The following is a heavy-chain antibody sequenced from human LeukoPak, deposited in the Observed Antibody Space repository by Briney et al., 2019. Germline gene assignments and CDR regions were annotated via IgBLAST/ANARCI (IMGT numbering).Heavy chain of an antibody. CDR1: GFTFSTLT. J-gene: IGHJ3*02. CDR2: ISYDGSNE. Sequence: GRSLRLSCAASGFTFSTLTMHWVRQAPGKGLNLVAVISYDGSNEYYADSVKGRFTISRDNSRNTLDLQMNSLRPEDTAVYYCAKSYYDFWTGYPSDAFDIWGQGTMVTVSS. V-gene: IGHV3-30*04. D-gene: IGHD3-3*01. CDR3: AKSYYDFWTGYPSDAFDI.